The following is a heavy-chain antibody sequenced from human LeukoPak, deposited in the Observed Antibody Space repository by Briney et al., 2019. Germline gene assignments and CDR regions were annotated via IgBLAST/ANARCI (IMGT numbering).Heavy chain of an antibody. D-gene: IGHD2-15*01. Sequence: GGSLRLSCAASGFSLSSYAMSWVRQAPGRGLEWVSAISSSDDGTYHAGSVRGRFTISRDSSKNTLYLQMNNLRTEDAAIYYCAKAPVTSCRGAFCYPLDSWGQGTLVTVSS. V-gene: IGHV3-23*01. CDR3: AKAPVTSCRGAFCYPLDS. CDR1: GFSLSSYA. CDR2: ISSSDDGT. J-gene: IGHJ4*02.